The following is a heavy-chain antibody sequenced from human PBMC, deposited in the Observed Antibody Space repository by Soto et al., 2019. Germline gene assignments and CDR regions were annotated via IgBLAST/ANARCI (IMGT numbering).Heavy chain of an antibody. CDR1: GGSINVGDYH. CDR2: IYYSGST. Sequence: PSETLSLTCTVSGGSINVGDYHLTWIRQTPGKGLEWIGAIYYSGSTYYNPSLKSRIRISVETSKNQFSLKLSYVTAADTAVYYCARDYRSRDGGMDVWGQGTTFTVSS. J-gene: IGHJ6*02. V-gene: IGHV4-30-4*01. CDR3: ARDYRSRDGGMDV. D-gene: IGHD2-21*01.